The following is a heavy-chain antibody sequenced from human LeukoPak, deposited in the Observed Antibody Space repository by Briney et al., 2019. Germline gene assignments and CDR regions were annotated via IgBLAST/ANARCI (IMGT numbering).Heavy chain of an antibody. J-gene: IGHJ4*02. V-gene: IGHV3-21*01. CDR3: ARGASHYYDSTSYQDY. CDR2: ISSSGSYI. CDR1: GFTFQTYT. Sequence: GGSLRLSCAASGFTFQTYTMHWVRQAPGKGQEWVSSISSSGSYIYYTDSVKGRFTISRDNAKNSLYLQMNNLTAEDTAPYYCARGASHYYDSTSYQDYWGQGTLVTVSS. D-gene: IGHD3-22*01.